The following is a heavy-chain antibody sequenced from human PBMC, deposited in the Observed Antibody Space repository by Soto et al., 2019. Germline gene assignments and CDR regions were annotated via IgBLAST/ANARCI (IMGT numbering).Heavy chain of an antibody. V-gene: IGHV3-23*01. CDR1: GFTFSSYA. J-gene: IGHJ6*02. CDR3: ARAQLQIFGVATYGMDV. CDR2: ISGSGGST. Sequence: EVQLLESGGGLVQPGGSLRLSCAASGFTFSSYAMSWVRQAPGKGLEWVSAISGSGGSTSYAQKFQGRVTMTRDTSTSTVYMELSSLRSEDTAVYYCARAQLQIFGVATYGMDVWGQGTTVTVSS. D-gene: IGHD3-3*01.